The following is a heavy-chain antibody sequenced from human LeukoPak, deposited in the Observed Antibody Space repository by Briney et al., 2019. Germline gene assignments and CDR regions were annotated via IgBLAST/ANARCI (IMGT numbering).Heavy chain of an antibody. J-gene: IGHJ4*02. CDR3: ARASGLYSGNYYATVDFDY. Sequence: ASVKVSCKASGYTFTGYYMHWVRQAPGQGLEWMGWINPNSGGTNYAQKFQGRVTMTRDTSISTAYMELSRLRSDDTAVYYCARASGLYSGNYYATVDFDYWGQGTLVTVSS. D-gene: IGHD1-26*01. CDR2: INPNSGGT. V-gene: IGHV1-2*02. CDR1: GYTFTGYY.